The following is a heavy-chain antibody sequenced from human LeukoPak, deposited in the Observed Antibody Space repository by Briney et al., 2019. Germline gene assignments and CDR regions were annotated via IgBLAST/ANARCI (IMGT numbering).Heavy chain of an antibody. Sequence: SETLSLTCAVYGGSFSGYYWSWIRQPPGKGLEWIGYIYYSGSTNYNPSLKSRVTISVDTSKNQFSLKLSSVTAADTAVYYCARDGRAYYDFWSGYFHYDAFDIWGQGTMVTVSS. J-gene: IGHJ3*02. CDR1: GGSFSGYY. V-gene: IGHV4-59*01. CDR3: ARDGRAYYDFWSGYFHYDAFDI. CDR2: IYYSGST. D-gene: IGHD3-3*01.